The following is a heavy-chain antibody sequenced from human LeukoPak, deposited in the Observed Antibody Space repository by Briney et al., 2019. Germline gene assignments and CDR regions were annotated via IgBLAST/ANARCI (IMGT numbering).Heavy chain of an antibody. J-gene: IGHJ4*02. V-gene: IGHV3-21*01. CDR3: ARANVNYYDSSGYYYPPADY. Sequence: GGSLRLSCAASGFTFSTYSMNWVRQAPGKGLEWVSSISSSSSYIYYADSVKGRFTISRDNAKNSLYLQMNSLRAEDTAVYYCARANVNYYDSSGYYYPPADYWGQGTLVTVSS. D-gene: IGHD3-22*01. CDR2: ISSSSSYI. CDR1: GFTFSTYS.